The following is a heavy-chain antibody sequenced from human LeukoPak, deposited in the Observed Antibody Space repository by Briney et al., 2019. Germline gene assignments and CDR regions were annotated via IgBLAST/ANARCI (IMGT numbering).Heavy chain of an antibody. D-gene: IGHD3-10*01. J-gene: IGHJ4*02. CDR1: GFPFHDYA. CDR3: ASRKGPYGSGTYYDS. V-gene: IGHV3-20*04. CDR2: VSWNGAYT. Sequence: GGSLRLSCAASGFPFHDYAMSWVRLAPGKGLEWVSGVSWNGAYTEYADSVRGRFTISRDNAKKSLYLQMNSLRVDDTALYYCASRKGPYGSGTYYDSWGQGTLVSVPS.